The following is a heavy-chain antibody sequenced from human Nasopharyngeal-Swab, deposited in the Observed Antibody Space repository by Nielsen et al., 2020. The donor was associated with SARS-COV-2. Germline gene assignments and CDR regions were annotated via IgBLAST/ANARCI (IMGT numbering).Heavy chain of an antibody. D-gene: IGHD6-19*01. CDR2: IHSSGTT. V-gene: IGHV4-39*01. Sequence: SETLSLTCIVSGGSISNDIHYWGWIRQAPGKGLQWIGNIHSSGTTFYNPSLRSRVTISVDTSSNQFSLNLSSVPASDTAVYYCARQCMAVVGPCSWLAPWGQGSLVTVST. J-gene: IGHJ5*02. CDR1: GGSISNDIHY. CDR3: ARQCMAVVGPCSWLAP.